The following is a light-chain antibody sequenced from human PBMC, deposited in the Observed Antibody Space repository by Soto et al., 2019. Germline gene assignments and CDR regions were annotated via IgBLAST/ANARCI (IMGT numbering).Light chain of an antibody. CDR3: QQYGSSPRT. Sequence: EIVLTQSPGTLSLSPGERATLSCRASQSVSSSYLAWYQQKPGQAPRLLIYGASSRATGIPHRFSGSGSRTHFTLTISSLEPEDFAMYYCQQYGSSPRTFGQGTNLEI. CDR1: QSVSSSY. V-gene: IGKV3-20*01. CDR2: GAS. J-gene: IGKJ1*01.